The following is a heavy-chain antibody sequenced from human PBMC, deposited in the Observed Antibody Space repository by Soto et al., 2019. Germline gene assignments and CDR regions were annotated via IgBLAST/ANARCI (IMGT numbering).Heavy chain of an antibody. V-gene: IGHV3-21*01. Sequence: GGSLRLSCAASGFTFSSYSMNWVRQAPGKGLEWVSSISSSSSYIYYADSVKGRFTISRDNAKNSLYLQMNSLRAEDTAVYYCARAGIAAAGTGNAFDIWGQGTMVTVSS. CDR3: ARAGIAAAGTGNAFDI. D-gene: IGHD6-13*01. CDR2: ISSSSSYI. J-gene: IGHJ3*02. CDR1: GFTFSSYS.